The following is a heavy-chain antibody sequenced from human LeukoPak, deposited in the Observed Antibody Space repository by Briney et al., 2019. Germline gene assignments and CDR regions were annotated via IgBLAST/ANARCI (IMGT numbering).Heavy chain of an antibody. CDR3: AGDISTDDAFDI. V-gene: IGHV4-59*01. CDR2: IYYSGST. CDR1: GGSISSYY. D-gene: IGHD3-16*02. Sequence: SETLSLTCTVSGGSISSYYWSWIRQPPGKGLEWIGYIYYSGSTNYNPSLKSRVTISVDTSKNQFSLKLSSVTAADTAVYYCAGDISTDDAFDIWGQGTMVTVSS. J-gene: IGHJ3*02.